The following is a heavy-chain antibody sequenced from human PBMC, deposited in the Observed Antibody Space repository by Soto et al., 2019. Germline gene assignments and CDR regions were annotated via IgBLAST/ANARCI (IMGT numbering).Heavy chain of an antibody. CDR1: GFTFSSYW. J-gene: IGHJ4*02. CDR2: IKQDGSEK. D-gene: IGHD6-19*01. CDR3: ARYGSGWSVY. V-gene: IGHV3-7*01. Sequence: EVQLVESGGGLVQPGGSLRLSCAASGFTFSSYWMSWVRQAPVKGLEWVANIKQDGSEKYYVDSVKGRFTISRDNAKNLLYLQVNRRRAEDTAVYYCARYGSGWSVYWGQGNLVTVSA.